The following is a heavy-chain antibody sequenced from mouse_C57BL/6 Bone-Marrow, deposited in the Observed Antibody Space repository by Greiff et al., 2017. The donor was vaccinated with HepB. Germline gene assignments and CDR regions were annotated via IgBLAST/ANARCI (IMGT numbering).Heavy chain of an antibody. CDR2: ILPGSGST. CDR1: GYTFTGYW. D-gene: IGHD1-1*01. V-gene: IGHV1-9*01. CDR3: ARWGYYYGSSYGAWFAY. J-gene: IGHJ3*01. Sequence: VKLMESGAELMKPGASVKLSCKATGYTFTGYWIEWVKQRPGHGLEWIGEILPGSGSTNYNEKFKGKATFTADTSSNTAYMQLSSLTTEDSAIYYCARWGYYYGSSYGAWFAYWGQGTLVTVSA.